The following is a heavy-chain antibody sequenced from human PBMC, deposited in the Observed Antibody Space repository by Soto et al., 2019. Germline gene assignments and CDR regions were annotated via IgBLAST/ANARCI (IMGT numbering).Heavy chain of an antibody. CDR3: AGDVRGEYDY. CDR2: ISHSGST. V-gene: IGHV4-31*03. CDR1: CADINSGGFT. Sequence: SETLSLTCSFSCADINSGGFTWTWIRQHAGKGLEWLGYISHSGSTYYNPSLKSRVTIFVDTSKNQFSLKLSSVTAADTAVYYCAGDVRGEYDYWGQGTLVTVSS. J-gene: IGHJ4*02. D-gene: IGHD3-10*02.